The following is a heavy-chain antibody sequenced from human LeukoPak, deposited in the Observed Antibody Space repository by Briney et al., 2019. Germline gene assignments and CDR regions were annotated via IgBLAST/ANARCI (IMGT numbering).Heavy chain of an antibody. Sequence: GGSLRLSCAASGFSVSSYGFNWVRQAPGRGLEWVSYISTSGTSMYYADSVRGRFTVSRDNAKNSLYLQMNNLRAEDTAVYYCARDRSGWYYFDYWGQGTLVTVSS. J-gene: IGHJ4*02. CDR3: ARDRSGWYYFDY. CDR2: ISTSGTSM. CDR1: GFSVSSYG. D-gene: IGHD6-19*01. V-gene: IGHV3-48*03.